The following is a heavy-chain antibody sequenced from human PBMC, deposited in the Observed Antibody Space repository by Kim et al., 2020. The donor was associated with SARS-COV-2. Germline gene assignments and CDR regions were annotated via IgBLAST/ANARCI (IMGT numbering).Heavy chain of an antibody. D-gene: IGHD3-22*01. V-gene: IGHV3-23*01. J-gene: IGHJ4*02. Sequence: DSVKGRFTISRDNSKNTLYLQMNSLRAEDTAVYYCAKRVTMIVVVSPFDCWGQGTLVTVSS. CDR3: AKRVTMIVVVSPFDC.